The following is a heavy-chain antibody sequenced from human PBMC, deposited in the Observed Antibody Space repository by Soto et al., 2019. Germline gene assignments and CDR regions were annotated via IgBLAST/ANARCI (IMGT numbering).Heavy chain of an antibody. D-gene: IGHD4-17*01. V-gene: IGHV3-30*18. J-gene: IGHJ4*02. Sequence: QVQLVESGGGVVQPGRSLRLSCAASGFTFSSYGMHWVRQAPGKGLEWVAVISYDGSNKYYADSVKGRFTISRDNSKNTLYLQMNSLRAEDTAVYYCAKDRGPYGDYVSGDYWGQGTLVTVSS. CDR3: AKDRGPYGDYVSGDY. CDR1: GFTFSSYG. CDR2: ISYDGSNK.